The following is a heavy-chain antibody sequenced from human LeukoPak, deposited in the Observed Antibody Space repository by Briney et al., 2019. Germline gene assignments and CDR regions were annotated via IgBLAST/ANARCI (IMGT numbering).Heavy chain of an antibody. CDR2: IYYSGST. V-gene: IGHV4-59*01. Sequence: SETLSLTCTVSGGSISSYYWSWIRQPPGKGLEWIGYIYYSGSTNYNPSLKSRVTISVDTSKNQFSLKLSSVTAADTAVYYCARDERGYVILTGYYNGWFDPWGQGTLVTVSS. CDR1: GGSISSYY. D-gene: IGHD3-9*01. J-gene: IGHJ5*02. CDR3: ARDERGYVILTGYYNGWFDP.